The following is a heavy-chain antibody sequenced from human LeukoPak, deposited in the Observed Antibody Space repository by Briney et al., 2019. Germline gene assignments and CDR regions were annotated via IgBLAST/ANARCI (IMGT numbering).Heavy chain of an antibody. CDR2: MYYSGST. D-gene: IGHD3-22*01. CDR3: ARGSPTKIYD. J-gene: IGHJ4*02. V-gene: IGHV4-39*01. Sequence: SSETLSLTCTVSGGSISSYNSYWGWIRQPPGKGLEWIGSMYYSGSTYYNPSLKSRVTISVDTSKNQFSLKLTSVTAADTAVYYCARGSPTKIYDWGQGTLVTVSS. CDR1: GGSISSYNSY.